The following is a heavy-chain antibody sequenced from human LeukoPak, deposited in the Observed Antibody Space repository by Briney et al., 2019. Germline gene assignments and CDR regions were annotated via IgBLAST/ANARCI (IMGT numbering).Heavy chain of an antibody. D-gene: IGHD1-7*01. J-gene: IGHJ6*03. V-gene: IGHV3-21*01. Sequence: PGGSLRLSCAASGFTFSSYSMNWVRQAPGKGLEWVSSISSSSSYIYYADSVKGRFTISRDNAKNSLYLQMNSLRAEDTAVYYCASRGASTGTNKNYYYYMDVWGKGTTVTVSS. CDR1: GFTFSSYS. CDR3: ASRGASTGTNKNYYYYMDV. CDR2: ISSSSSYI.